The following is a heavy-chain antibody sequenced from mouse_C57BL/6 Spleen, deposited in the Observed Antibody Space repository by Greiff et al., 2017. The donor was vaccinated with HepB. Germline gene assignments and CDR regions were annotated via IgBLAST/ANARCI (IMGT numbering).Heavy chain of an antibody. V-gene: IGHV1-82*01. J-gene: IGHJ3*01. CDR1: GYAFSSSW. Sequence: QVHVKQSGPELVKPGASVKISCKASGYAFSSSWMNWVKQRPGKGLEWIGRIYPGDGDTNYNGKFKGKATLTADKSSSTAYMQLSSLTSEDSAVYFCARPIITTVEAWFAYWGQGTLVTVSA. D-gene: IGHD1-1*01. CDR3: ARPIITTVEAWFAY. CDR2: IYPGDGDT.